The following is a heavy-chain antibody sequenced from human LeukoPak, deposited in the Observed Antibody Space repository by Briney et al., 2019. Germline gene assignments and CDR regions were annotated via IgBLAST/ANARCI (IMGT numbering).Heavy chain of an antibody. CDR2: ISSSSSYI. CDR1: GFNFSSYS. D-gene: IGHD1-1*01. CDR3: ARDNDAGDAFDI. Sequence: GGSLRLSCAASGFNFSSYSMNWVRQAPGKGLEWVSSISSSSSYIYYADSVKGRFTISRDNAKNSLYLQMNSLRAEDTAVYYCARDNDAGDAFDIWGQGTMVTVSS. V-gene: IGHV3-21*01. J-gene: IGHJ3*02.